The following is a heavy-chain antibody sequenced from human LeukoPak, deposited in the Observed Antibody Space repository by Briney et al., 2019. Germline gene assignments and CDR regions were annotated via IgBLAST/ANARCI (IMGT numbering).Heavy chain of an antibody. V-gene: IGHV3-23*01. CDR1: GFTVVSNY. J-gene: IGHJ4*02. CDR2: ISGSGGST. CDR3: TTRGGSFSIFDY. Sequence: GGSRRPSCPAPGFTVVSNYMSWVRKVPGKGLKWFSAISGSGGSTYYADSVKGRFTISRDNSKNTLYLQMNSLKTEDTAVYYCTTRGGSFSIFDYWGQGTLVTVSS. D-gene: IGHD1-26*01.